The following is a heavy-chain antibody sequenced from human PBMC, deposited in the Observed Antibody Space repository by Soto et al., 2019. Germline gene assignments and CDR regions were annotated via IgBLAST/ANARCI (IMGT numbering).Heavy chain of an antibody. CDR1: VFTFSSYG. D-gene: IGHD1-20*01. J-gene: IGHJ3*02. Sequence: PGGSLRLSCAASVFTFSSYGMHWVRQAPGKGLEWVAVISYDGSNKYYADSVKGRFTISRDNSKNTLYLQMNSLRAEDTAVYYCANIVITGTLDAFDIWGQGTMVTVSS. CDR3: ANIVITGTLDAFDI. V-gene: IGHV3-30*18. CDR2: ISYDGSNK.